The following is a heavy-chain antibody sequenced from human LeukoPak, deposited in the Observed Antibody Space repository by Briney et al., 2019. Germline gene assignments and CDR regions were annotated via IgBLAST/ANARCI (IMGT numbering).Heavy chain of an antibody. V-gene: IGHV4-4*07. Sequence: SETLSLTCTVSGGSISSYYWSWIRQPAGKGLEWIGRIYTSGSTNYNPSLKSRVTMSVDTSKNQFSLKLSSETAADTAVYYCAREDHYGDYDQHWGQGTLVTVSS. D-gene: IGHD4-17*01. CDR3: AREDHYGDYDQH. CDR2: IYTSGST. CDR1: GGSISSYY. J-gene: IGHJ1*01.